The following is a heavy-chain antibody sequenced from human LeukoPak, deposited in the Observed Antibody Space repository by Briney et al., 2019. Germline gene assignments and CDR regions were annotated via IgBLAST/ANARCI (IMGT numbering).Heavy chain of an antibody. Sequence: ASVKVSCKASGFTFPNYGITWVRQAPGQGLEWMGCISAYNGDKNYAQKLRYRGSMTTDASTSTAYMELRSLRSDDTAVYYCARVEEQHLDYYFDYWGQGTLVTVSS. D-gene: IGHD6-13*01. J-gene: IGHJ4*02. V-gene: IGHV1-18*04. CDR1: GFTFPNYG. CDR2: ISAYNGDK. CDR3: ARVEEQHLDYYFDY.